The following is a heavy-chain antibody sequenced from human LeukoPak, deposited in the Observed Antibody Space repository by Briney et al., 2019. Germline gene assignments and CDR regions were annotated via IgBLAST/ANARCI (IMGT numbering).Heavy chain of an antibody. Sequence: SGGSLRLSCAASGFTFSSYAMSWVRQAPGKGLEWVSASSGSGGSTYYADSVKGRFTISRDNSKNALYLQMNSLRAEDTAVYYCAKHQWLVEEYYFDYWGQGTLVTVSS. J-gene: IGHJ4*02. D-gene: IGHD6-19*01. CDR2: SSGSGGST. CDR3: AKHQWLVEEYYFDY. V-gene: IGHV3-23*01. CDR1: GFTFSSYA.